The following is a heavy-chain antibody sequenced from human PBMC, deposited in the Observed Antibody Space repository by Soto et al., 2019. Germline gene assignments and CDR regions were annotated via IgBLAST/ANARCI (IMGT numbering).Heavy chain of an antibody. V-gene: IGHV5-51*01. Sequence: PGESLKISCKGSGYSFTSYWIGWVRQMPGKGLEWMGIIYPGDSDTRYSPSFQGQVTISADKSISTAYLQWSSLKASDTAMYYCAGRQDGAGNRDYYYGMDVWGQGTTVTVSS. CDR3: AGRQDGAGNRDYYYGMDV. CDR1: GYSFTSYW. D-gene: IGHD6-19*01. J-gene: IGHJ6*02. CDR2: IYPGDSDT.